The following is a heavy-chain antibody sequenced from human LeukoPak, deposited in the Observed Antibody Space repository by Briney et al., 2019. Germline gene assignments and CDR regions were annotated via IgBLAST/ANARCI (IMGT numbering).Heavy chain of an antibody. J-gene: IGHJ4*02. D-gene: IGHD6-19*01. CDR2: IYTSGST. Sequence: KPSETLSLTCTVPGGSISSYYRSWIRQPAGKGLEWIGRIYTSGSTNYNPSLKSRVTISVDTSTNQFSLKRSSVAAAATALYYCARVPKEYSSGWYFDCWGQGTLVTVSS. CDR3: ARVPKEYSSGWYFDC. CDR1: GGSISSYY. V-gene: IGHV4-4*07.